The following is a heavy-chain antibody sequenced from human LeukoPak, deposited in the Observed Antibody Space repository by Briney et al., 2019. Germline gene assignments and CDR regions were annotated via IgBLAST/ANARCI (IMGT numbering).Heavy chain of an antibody. Sequence: PEGSLRLSCAASGFTFSSYGMHWVRQAPGKGLERVAFIRYDGSNKYYADSVKGRFTISRDNSKNTLYLQMNSLRAEDTAVYYCAKDRCSSTSCYGGDWFDPWGQGTLVTVSS. CDR2: IRYDGSNK. D-gene: IGHD2-2*01. V-gene: IGHV3-30*02. CDR1: GFTFSSYG. J-gene: IGHJ5*02. CDR3: AKDRCSSTSCYGGDWFDP.